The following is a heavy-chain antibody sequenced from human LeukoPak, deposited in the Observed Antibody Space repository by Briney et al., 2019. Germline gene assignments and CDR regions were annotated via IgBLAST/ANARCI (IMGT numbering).Heavy chain of an antibody. V-gene: IGHV4-34*01. CDR1: GGSFSGYY. J-gene: IGHJ4*02. Sequence: SETLSLTCAVYGGSFSGYYWSWIRQPPGKGLEWIGEINHSGSTNYNPSLKSRVTVSVDTSKNQFSLKLSSVTAADTAVYYCARRRGYSYGTLDYWGQGTLVTVSS. D-gene: IGHD5-18*01. CDR2: INHSGST. CDR3: ARRRGYSYGTLDY.